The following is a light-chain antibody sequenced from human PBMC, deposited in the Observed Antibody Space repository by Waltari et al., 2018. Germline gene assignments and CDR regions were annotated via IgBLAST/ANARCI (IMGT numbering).Light chain of an antibody. CDR2: AAT. J-gene: IGKJ4*01. CDR3: LQHNSDPLT. CDR1: QGIGNY. V-gene: IGKV1-17*01. Sequence: DIQMTHSPSSLSASVGDTVTITCRASQGIGNYLNWFQQKSGQAHTRLIYAATTLQSRVPLRFCGSRSGTEFTHTINSLQPERYATYCCLQHNSDPLTFEGGTKVEIK.